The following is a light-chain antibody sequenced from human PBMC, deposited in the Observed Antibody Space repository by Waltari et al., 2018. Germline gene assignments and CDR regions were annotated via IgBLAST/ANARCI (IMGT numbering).Light chain of an antibody. CDR2: AAS. CDR3: QQGHSVPPT. V-gene: IGKV1-12*01. CDR1: QDIGSS. J-gene: IGKJ1*01. Sequence: EIQMTQSPSSVFASVGDRVAITCRATQDIGSSLVWYQQKPGQGPNLLIYAASNLQSGVPSRFSGRGSGTDVTLTINSLQPEDFATYYCQQGHSVPPTFGQGTRVEIK.